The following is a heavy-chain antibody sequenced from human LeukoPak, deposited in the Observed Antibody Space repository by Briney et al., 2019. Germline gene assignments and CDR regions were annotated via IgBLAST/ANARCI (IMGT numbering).Heavy chain of an antibody. Sequence: GGSLRLSCAASGFTFSNAWMSWVRQAPGKGLEWVSSISGSTGNTYYADSVKGRFTISRDNSKNTLYLQMNSLRAEDTAVYYCAKCTPRIVGATYSYYYYYMDVWGKGTTVTVSS. CDR3: AKCTPRIVGATYSYYYYYMDV. D-gene: IGHD1-26*01. V-gene: IGHV3-23*01. J-gene: IGHJ6*03. CDR1: GFTFSNAW. CDR2: ISGSTGNT.